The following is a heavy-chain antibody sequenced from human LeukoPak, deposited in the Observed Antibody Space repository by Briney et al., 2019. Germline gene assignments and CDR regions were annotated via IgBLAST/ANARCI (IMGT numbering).Heavy chain of an antibody. CDR3: ARDQDCGGDCYWDFDY. CDR2: IDADGSSA. J-gene: IGHJ4*02. D-gene: IGHD2-21*02. CDR1: GITFSYYW. Sequence: PGGSLRLSCAASGITFSYYWMHWVRQAPGKGLVWVSRIDADGSSATYADSVKGRFTISRDNAKNTLYLQMNSLRDEDTAVYYCARDQDCGGDCYWDFDYWGQGTLVTVSS. V-gene: IGHV3-74*01.